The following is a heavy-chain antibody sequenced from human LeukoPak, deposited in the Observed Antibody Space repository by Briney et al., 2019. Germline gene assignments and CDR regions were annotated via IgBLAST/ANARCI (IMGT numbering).Heavy chain of an antibody. V-gene: IGHV3-7*01. CDR3: ARGGSRFCRSCYSGAFDI. CDR1: GFTFSNYW. D-gene: IGHD2-15*01. CDR2: IKQDGGEV. Sequence: PGGSLRLSCAASGFTFSNYWMNWVRQAPGKGLEWVANIKQDGGEVYYAGSVKGRVTMSRDSAKNSLHLQMNSMRAEDMAVYYCARGGSRFCRSCYSGAFDIWGQGTMVTVSS. J-gene: IGHJ3*02.